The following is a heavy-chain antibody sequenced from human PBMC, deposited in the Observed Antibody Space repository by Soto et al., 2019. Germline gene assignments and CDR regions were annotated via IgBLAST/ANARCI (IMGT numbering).Heavy chain of an antibody. CDR3: ARARGVYGSGSYTPSWFDP. D-gene: IGHD3-10*01. J-gene: IGHJ5*02. CDR2: IYYSGST. V-gene: IGHV4-59*01. Sequence: SETLSLTCTVSGGSISSYYWSWIRQPPGKGLEWIGYIYYSGSTNYNPSLKSRVTISVDTSKNQFSLKLSSVTAADTAVYYCARARGVYGSGSYTPSWFDPWGQGTLVTVPQ. CDR1: GGSISSYY.